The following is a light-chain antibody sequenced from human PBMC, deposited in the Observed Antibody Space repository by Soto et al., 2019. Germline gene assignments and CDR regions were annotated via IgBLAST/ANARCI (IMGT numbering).Light chain of an antibody. CDR3: QHYGPPRYT. CDR2: GAS. Sequence: EIVLTQSPGTLSLSPGERATLSCRASQSVSSNFLAWYQQKPDQPPRLLMYGASSRATSIPDRFSGSGSGTDFTLTISRLEPEDFAVYYCQHYGPPRYTFGQGTKLEIK. CDR1: QSVSSNF. J-gene: IGKJ2*01. V-gene: IGKV3-20*01.